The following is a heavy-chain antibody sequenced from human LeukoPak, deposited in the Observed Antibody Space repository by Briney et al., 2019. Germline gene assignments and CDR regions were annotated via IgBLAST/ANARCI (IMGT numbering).Heavy chain of an antibody. J-gene: IGHJ3*02. D-gene: IGHD6-25*01. Sequence: ASVKVSCKASVFNFTNSAMQWVRQARGQRLEWIGWIVVGSGNTNYAQKFQERVTITRDVSTSTAYMELSSLRSEDTAVYYCAAPSVEISGQDAFDIWGPGAMVTVSS. CDR1: VFNFTNSA. CDR3: AAPSVEISGQDAFDI. V-gene: IGHV1-58*02. CDR2: IVVGSGNT.